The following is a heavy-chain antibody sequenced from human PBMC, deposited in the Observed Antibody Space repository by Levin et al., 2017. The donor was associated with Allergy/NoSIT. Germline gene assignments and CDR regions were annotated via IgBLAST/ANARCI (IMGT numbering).Heavy chain of an antibody. CDR3: ARVDYTVTTYYFDY. J-gene: IGHJ4*02. CDR2: IYYSGST. Sequence: SQTLSLTCTVSGGSISSGGYYWSWIRQHPGKGLEWIGYIYYSGSTYYNPSLKSRVTISVDTSKNQFSLKLSSVTAADTAVYYCARVDYTVTTYYFDYWGQGTLVTVSS. V-gene: IGHV4-31*03. D-gene: IGHD4-17*01. CDR1: GGSISSGGYY.